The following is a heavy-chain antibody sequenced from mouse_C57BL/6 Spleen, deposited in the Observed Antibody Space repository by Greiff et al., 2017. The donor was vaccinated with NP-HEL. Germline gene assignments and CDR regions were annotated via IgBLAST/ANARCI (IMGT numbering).Heavy chain of an antibody. CDR2: ISSGGDYI. CDR3: TRDRGTTVPWYFDV. D-gene: IGHD1-1*01. Sequence: EVHLVESGEGLVKPGGSLKLSCAASGFTFSSYAMSWVRQTPEKRLEWVAYISSGGDYIYYADTVKGRFTISRDNARNTLYLQMSSLKSEDTAMYYCTRDRGTTVPWYFDVWGTGTTVTVSS. J-gene: IGHJ1*03. V-gene: IGHV5-9-1*02. CDR1: GFTFSSYA.